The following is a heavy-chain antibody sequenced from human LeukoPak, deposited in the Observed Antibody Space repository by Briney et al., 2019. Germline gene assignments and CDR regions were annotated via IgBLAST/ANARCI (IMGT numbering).Heavy chain of an antibody. D-gene: IGHD2-15*01. CDR3: ARDGGGYYYHYMDV. CDR2: IYTSGST. V-gene: IGHV4-4*07. J-gene: IGHJ6*03. Sequence: SETLSLTCTVSGGSISSYYWSWIRQPAGMGLEWIGRIYTSGSTNYNPSLKSRVTISVETSKNQFSLKLSSVTAADTAVYYCARDGGGYYYHYMDVWGKGTTVTVSS. CDR1: GGSISSYY.